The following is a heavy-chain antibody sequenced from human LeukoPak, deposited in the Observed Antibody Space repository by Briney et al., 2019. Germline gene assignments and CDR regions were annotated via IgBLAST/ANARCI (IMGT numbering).Heavy chain of an antibody. CDR3: AGYGGNSF. V-gene: IGHV3-30*03. Sequence: PGRSLRLSCAASGFTFSSYGMHWVRQAPGKGLEWVAVISYDGSNKYYADSVKGRFTISRDNSKNTVYLQMNSLRAEDTAVYYCAGYGGNSFWGQGTPVTVSS. D-gene: IGHD4-23*01. J-gene: IGHJ4*02. CDR1: GFTFSSYG. CDR2: ISYDGSNK.